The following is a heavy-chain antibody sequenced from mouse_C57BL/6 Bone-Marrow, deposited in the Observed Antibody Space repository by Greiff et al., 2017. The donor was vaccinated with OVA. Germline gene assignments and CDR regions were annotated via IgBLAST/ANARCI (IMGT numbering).Heavy chain of an antibody. D-gene: IGHD1-1*01. CDR2: IYPGSGST. J-gene: IGHJ2*01. CDR1: GYTFTSYW. V-gene: IGHV1-55*01. CDR3: AREGITTVLNPWY. Sequence: QVQLQQPGAELVKPGASVKMSCKASGYTFTSYWITWVKQRPGQGLEWIGDIYPGSGSTNNNEKFKSKATLTVATSSSTAYKQLRSLTSEDSAVYYCAREGITTVLNPWYWGQGTTLTVSS.